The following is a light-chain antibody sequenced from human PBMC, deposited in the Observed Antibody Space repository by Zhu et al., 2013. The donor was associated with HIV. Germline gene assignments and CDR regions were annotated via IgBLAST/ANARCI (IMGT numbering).Light chain of an antibody. Sequence: QSALTQPASVSASPGQSITISCTGTSSDLGTYNYISWYQQHPGKAPKLMIYEVSKRPSGVPDRFSGSKSGNTASLTISGLQTEDEADYYCQSYDSAWVFGGGTKLTVL. J-gene: IGLJ3*02. CDR3: QSYDSAWV. V-gene: IGLV2-14*01. CDR1: SSDLGTYNY. CDR2: EVS.